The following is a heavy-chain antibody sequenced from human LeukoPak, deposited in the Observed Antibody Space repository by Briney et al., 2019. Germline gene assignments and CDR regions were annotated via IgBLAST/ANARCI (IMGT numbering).Heavy chain of an antibody. CDR1: GYIFTGYY. CDR2: INPNSGGT. J-gene: IGHJ4*02. CDR3: ARDRPPQLVRPFDY. V-gene: IGHV1-2*07. D-gene: IGHD6-13*01. Sequence: ASVKVSCKASGYIFTGYYMHWVRQAPGQGLEWMGWINPNSGGTNYAHKFQGRVTMTRDASISTAYMELSRLRSDDTAVYYCARDRPPQLVRPFDYWGQGTLVTVSS.